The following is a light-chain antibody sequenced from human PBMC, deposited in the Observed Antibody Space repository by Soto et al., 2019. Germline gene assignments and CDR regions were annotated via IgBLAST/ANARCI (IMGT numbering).Light chain of an antibody. CDR2: DNT. CDR1: SSDIGAGYD. J-gene: IGLJ2*01. Sequence: QSVLTQPPSVSGAPGQRVTISCTGSSSDIGAGYDVHWYQQLPGTAPKLLIYDNTHRPSGVPDRFSGSKSGTSASLAITGLQAEDEADYYCQSYDSSLGGYVVFGGGTKLTVL. CDR3: QSYDSSLGGYVV. V-gene: IGLV1-40*01.